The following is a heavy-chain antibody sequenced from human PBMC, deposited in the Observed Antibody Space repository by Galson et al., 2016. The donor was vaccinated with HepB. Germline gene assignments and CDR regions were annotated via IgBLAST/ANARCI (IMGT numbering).Heavy chain of an antibody. V-gene: IGHV3-21*01. D-gene: IGHD2/OR15-2a*01. Sequence: SLRLSCAASDFTSNGKSVNWVRHAPGKGLEWVSSISVSSIHTYYADSVRGRFTISREDAKNSLYLQMNGLRAEDTAVYYCAADLYGVANGMGAWGQGTTVTVSS. CDR2: ISVSSIHT. CDR3: AADLYGVANGMGA. CDR1: DFTSNGKS. J-gene: IGHJ6*02.